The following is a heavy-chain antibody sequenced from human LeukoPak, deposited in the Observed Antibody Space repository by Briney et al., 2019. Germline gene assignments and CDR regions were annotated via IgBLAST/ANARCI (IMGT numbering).Heavy chain of an antibody. Sequence: SVKVSCKASGGTFSSYAISWVRQAPGQGLEWMGGIIPIFGTANYAQKFQGRVTITADESTSTAYMELSSLRSEDTAVYYCARDPSPYVFWSGPATDRFDYWGQGTLVTVSS. CDR2: IIPIFGTA. V-gene: IGHV1-69*13. D-gene: IGHD3-3*01. CDR3: ARDPSPYVFWSGPATDRFDY. J-gene: IGHJ4*02. CDR1: GGTFSSYA.